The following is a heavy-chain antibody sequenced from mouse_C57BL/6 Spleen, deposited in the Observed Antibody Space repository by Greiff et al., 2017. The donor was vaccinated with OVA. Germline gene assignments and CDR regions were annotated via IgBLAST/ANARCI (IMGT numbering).Heavy chain of an antibody. D-gene: IGHD4-1*01. Sequence: QVHVKQPGAELVKPGASVKLSCKASGYTFTSYWMQWVKQRPGQRLEWIGEIDPSDSYTNYNQKFKGKATLTVDTSSSTAYMPLSSLTSEDSAVYYCARWGLTGIAYWGQGTLVTVSA. V-gene: IGHV1-50*01. CDR1: GYTFTSYW. J-gene: IGHJ3*01. CDR2: IDPSDSYT. CDR3: ARWGLTGIAY.